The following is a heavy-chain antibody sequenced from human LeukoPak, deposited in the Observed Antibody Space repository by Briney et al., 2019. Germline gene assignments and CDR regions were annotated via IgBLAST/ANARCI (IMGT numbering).Heavy chain of an antibody. CDR2: IYSGGST. CDR3: ALGLVTDY. V-gene: IGHV3-66*01. J-gene: IGHJ4*02. CDR1: GFTVSSNF. D-gene: IGHD3-9*01. Sequence: GGSLRLSCAASGFTVSSNFMSWVRQAPGKGLEWASVIYSGGSTYYADSVKGRFTISRDNSKNTLYLQMNSLRVEDTAVYYCALGLVTDYWGQGTLVTVSS.